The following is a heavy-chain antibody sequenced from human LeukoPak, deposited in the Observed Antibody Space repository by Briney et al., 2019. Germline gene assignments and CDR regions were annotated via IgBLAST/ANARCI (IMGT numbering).Heavy chain of an antibody. CDR2: ISVYNGNR. J-gene: IGHJ4*02. V-gene: IGHV1-18*01. Sequence: ASVKVSCKASGYTFTSYGISWVRQAPGQGREWMGWISVYNGNRNYVQKLQGRVTMTTDTSPSTAYMALRSLRSDDTAVYYCARVTAAIYGFDFWGPGTLVTVSS. D-gene: IGHD6-13*01. CDR3: ARVTAAIYGFDF. CDR1: GYTFTSYG.